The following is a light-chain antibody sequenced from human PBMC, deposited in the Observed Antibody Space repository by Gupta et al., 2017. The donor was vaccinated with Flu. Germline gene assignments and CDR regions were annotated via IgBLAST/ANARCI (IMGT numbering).Light chain of an antibody. CDR3: QQYHHYPVT. CDR2: EAY. J-gene: IGKJ4*01. CDR1: QSINNW. Sequence: HSTLSASVGERVTSTCRASQSINNWLAWYQQKPGNAPYLLIYEAYNLQRGVPSRFSGSGSGTEFTLTISSLQPDDFATYYCQQYHHYPVTFGGGTRLEIK. V-gene: IGKV1-5*03.